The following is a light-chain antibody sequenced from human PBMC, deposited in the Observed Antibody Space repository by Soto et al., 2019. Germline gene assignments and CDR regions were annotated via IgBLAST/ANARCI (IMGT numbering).Light chain of an antibody. J-gene: IGLJ2*01. CDR2: GNS. CDR1: SSNIGAGYD. V-gene: IGLV1-40*01. Sequence: QAVVTQPPSVSGAPGQRVTISCTGSSSNIGAGYDVHWYQQLPGTAPKLLIHGNSNRPSGVPDRFFGSKSGTSASLAITGLQAEDEADYYCQSDDSSLSGLLFGGGTKLTVL. CDR3: QSDDSSLSGLL.